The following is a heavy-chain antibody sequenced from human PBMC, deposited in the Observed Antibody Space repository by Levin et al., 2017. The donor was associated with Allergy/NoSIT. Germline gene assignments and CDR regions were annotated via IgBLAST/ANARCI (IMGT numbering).Heavy chain of an antibody. CDR3: ARVAGYSYGYYFDD. Sequence: SCAVSGGSISSGGYSWSWIRQPPGKGLEWIGNIYLSGSTNDNPSLKSRVTMSVDRSKHQFSLKLSYVPAADTAVYYCARVAGYSYGYYFDDWGPRALVTVSS. D-gene: IGHD5-18*01. CDR2: IYLSGST. CDR1: GGSISSGGYS. V-gene: IGHV4-30-2*01. J-gene: IGHJ4*02.